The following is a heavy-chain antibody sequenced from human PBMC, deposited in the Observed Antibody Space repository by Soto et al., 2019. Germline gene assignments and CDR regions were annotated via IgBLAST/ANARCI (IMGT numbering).Heavy chain of an antibody. V-gene: IGHV3-23*01. D-gene: IGHD6-25*01. J-gene: IGHJ4*02. CDR2: ISGSDGST. Sequence: EVQLLESGGGLVQPGGSLRLSCAASGFTFSSYAMNWVRQAPGKGLEWVSVISGSDGSTYYADSVKGRFTISRNNPKNTLNRQMNDLTAEDSGVCYCARGSGSGYLDYWGQGTLVTVSS. CDR3: ARGSGSGYLDY. CDR1: GFTFSSYA.